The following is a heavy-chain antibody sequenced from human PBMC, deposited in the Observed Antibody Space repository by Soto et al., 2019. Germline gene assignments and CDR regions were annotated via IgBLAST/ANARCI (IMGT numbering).Heavy chain of an antibody. CDR2: FDPEDGET. Sequence: QVQLVQSGAEVKKPGASVKVSCKVSGYTLTELSMHWVRQAPGKGLEWMGGFDPEDGETIYAQKFQGRVTMTEDTSTDTAYMELSSLRSEDTAVYYCATESTPVLRFCVGFGRAMDAFDIWGQGTMVTVSS. CDR3: ATESTPVLRFCVGFGRAMDAFDI. CDR1: GYTLTELS. J-gene: IGHJ3*02. D-gene: IGHD3-3*01. V-gene: IGHV1-24*01.